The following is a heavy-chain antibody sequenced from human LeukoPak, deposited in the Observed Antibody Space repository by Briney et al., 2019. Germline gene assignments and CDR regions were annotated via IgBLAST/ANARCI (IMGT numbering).Heavy chain of an antibody. V-gene: IGHV3-73*01. D-gene: IGHD2-15*01. CDR3: TRDRGTYNWFDP. CDR2: IDKKDNLYAT. Sequence: PGGSPKLSCVASGFTFSGSAVHWVRQSSGKGLEWVGHIDKKDNLYATAYAESVKGRFTISRDDSKDTAFLHMDSLKTEDTALYYCTRDRGTYNWFDPWGQGTLVTVSS. CDR1: GFTFSGSA. J-gene: IGHJ5*02.